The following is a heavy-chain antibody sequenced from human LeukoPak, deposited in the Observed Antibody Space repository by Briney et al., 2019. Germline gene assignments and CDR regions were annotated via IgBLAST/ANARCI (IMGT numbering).Heavy chain of an antibody. V-gene: IGHV3-53*01. CDR3: AREYVWGSYRRFDY. CDR2: IYSGGST. J-gene: IGHJ4*02. D-gene: IGHD3-16*02. CDR1: GFTVSSNY. Sequence: GGSLRLSCAASGFTVSSNYMSWVRQAPGKGLEWVSVIYSGGSTYYADSVKGRFTISRDNSKNTLYLQMNSLRAEDTAVYYCAREYVWGSYRRFDYWGQGTLVTVSS.